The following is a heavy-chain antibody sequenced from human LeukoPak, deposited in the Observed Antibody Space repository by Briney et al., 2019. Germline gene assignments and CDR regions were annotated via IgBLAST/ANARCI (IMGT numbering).Heavy chain of an antibody. Sequence: PGGSLRLSCAASGFTFDDYTMHWVRQAPGKGLEWISLISWDGGSTYYADSVKGRFTISRDNSKNSLYLQMNSLRTEDTALYYCAKDLAYSSRIMDVWGKGTTVTVSS. CDR3: AKDLAYSSRIMDV. V-gene: IGHV3-43*01. J-gene: IGHJ6*03. D-gene: IGHD6-13*01. CDR1: GFTFDDYT. CDR2: ISWDGGST.